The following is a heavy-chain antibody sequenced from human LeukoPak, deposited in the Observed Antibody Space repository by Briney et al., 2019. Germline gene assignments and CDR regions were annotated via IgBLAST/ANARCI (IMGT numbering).Heavy chain of an antibody. J-gene: IGHJ5*02. CDR1: GFIFISYS. Sequence: KPGGSLRLSCAASGFIFISYSMHRVRQSPGMGLEWLSSISSGSDYIYYADSVKGRFTISRDNAKNSLYLQMNNLRVEDTAVYYCQPHYYGPGILSSLDPCREGTLVTVSS. CDR2: ISSGSDYI. CDR3: QPHYYGPGILSSLDP. D-gene: IGHD3-10*01. V-gene: IGHV3-21*06.